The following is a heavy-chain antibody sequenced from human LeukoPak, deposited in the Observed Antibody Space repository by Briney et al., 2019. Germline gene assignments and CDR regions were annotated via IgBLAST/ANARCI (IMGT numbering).Heavy chain of an antibody. Sequence: GGSLRLSCAASGFTFNNYGMSWVRQAPGKGLEWVSTISGSGGDTYYADSLKGRFTISRDNSKNTLYLQMNSLRAEDTAVYYCAPKPRITMVRGVISTYPLIDYWGQGTLVTVSS. D-gene: IGHD3-10*01. CDR3: APKPRITMVRGVISTYPLIDY. V-gene: IGHV3-23*01. CDR1: GFTFNNYG. CDR2: ISGSGGDT. J-gene: IGHJ4*02.